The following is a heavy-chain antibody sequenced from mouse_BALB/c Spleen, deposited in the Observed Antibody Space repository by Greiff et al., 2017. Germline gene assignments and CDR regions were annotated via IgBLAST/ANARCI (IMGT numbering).Heavy chain of an antibody. J-gene: IGHJ1*01. Sequence: EVQLQQSGTVLARPGASVKMSCKASGYSFTSYWMHWVKQRPGQGLEWIGAIYPGNSDTSYNQKFKGKAKLTAVTSASTAYMELSSLTNEDSAVYYCTRSNGYWYFDVWGAGTTVTVSS. V-gene: IGHV1-5*01. CDR2: IYPGNSDT. D-gene: IGHD1-1*01. CDR1: GYSFTSYW. CDR3: TRSNGYWYFDV.